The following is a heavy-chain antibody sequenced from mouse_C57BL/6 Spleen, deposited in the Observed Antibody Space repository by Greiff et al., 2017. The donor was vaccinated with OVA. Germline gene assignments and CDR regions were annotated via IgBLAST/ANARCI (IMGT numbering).Heavy chain of an antibody. CDR2: ISSGSSTI. D-gene: IGHD1-1*01. V-gene: IGHV5-17*01. CDR1: GFTFSDYG. CDR3: ARIYYYGSMDY. J-gene: IGHJ4*01. Sequence: EVHLVESGGGLVKPGGSLKLSCAASGFTFSDYGMHWVRQAPEKGLEWVAYISSGSSTIYYADTVKGRFTISRDNAKNTLFLQMTSLRSEDTAMYYCARIYYYGSMDYWGQGTSVTVSS.